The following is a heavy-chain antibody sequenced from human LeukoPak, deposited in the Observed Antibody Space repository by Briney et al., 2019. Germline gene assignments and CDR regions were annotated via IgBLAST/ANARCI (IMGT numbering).Heavy chain of an antibody. Sequence: PSETLSLTCTVSGYSISSGYYWGWIRQPPGKGLEWIGNIYHSGSTYYSPSLKSRLTISVDTSKNQFSLKLSSVTAADTAVYYCASQQQLVLLDWFDPWGQGTLVTVSS. CDR1: GYSISSGYY. D-gene: IGHD6-13*01. CDR3: ASQQQLVLLDWFDP. J-gene: IGHJ5*02. CDR2: IYHSGST. V-gene: IGHV4-38-2*02.